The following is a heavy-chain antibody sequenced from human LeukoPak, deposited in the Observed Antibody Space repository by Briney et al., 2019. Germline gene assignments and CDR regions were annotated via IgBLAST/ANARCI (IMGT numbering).Heavy chain of an antibody. CDR2: INHSGST. D-gene: IGHD2-15*01. J-gene: IGHJ4*02. Sequence: SETLSLTCAVYGGSFSGYYWSWIRQPPGKGLEWIGEINHSGSTNYNPSLKSRVTISVDTSKNQFSLKLSSVTAADTAVYYCAREGGSASSEVFWGQGTLVTVSS. CDR1: GGSFSGYY. V-gene: IGHV4-34*01. CDR3: AREGGSASSEVF.